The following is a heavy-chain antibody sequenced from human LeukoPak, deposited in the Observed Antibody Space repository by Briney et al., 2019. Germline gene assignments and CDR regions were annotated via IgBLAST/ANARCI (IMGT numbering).Heavy chain of an antibody. CDR1: GYTFTGYY. CDR2: INPSGGRT. V-gene: IGHV1-46*01. D-gene: IGHD6-13*01. CDR3: ARDREQQLLFDY. J-gene: IGHJ4*02. Sequence: ASVKVSCTASGYTFTGYYMHWVRQAPGQGLEWMGIINPSGGRTNYAQAFQGRATMTRDTSTSTVYMELSSLRSEDTAMYYCARDREQQLLFDYWGQGTLVTVSS.